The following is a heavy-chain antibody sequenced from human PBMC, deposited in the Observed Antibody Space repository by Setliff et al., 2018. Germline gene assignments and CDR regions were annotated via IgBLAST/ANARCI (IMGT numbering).Heavy chain of an antibody. CDR3: ATNHCSGTNCYAGYFDY. CDR2: IHPGDSDT. Sequence: PGESLKISCKGSGYSFTSYWIGWVRQMPGKGLEWMGIIHPGDSDTRYSPSFQGQVTFSVDKSINTAYLQWSSLKASDTAMYYCATNHCSGTNCYAGYFDYWGQGTLVTVSS. CDR1: GYSFTSYW. J-gene: IGHJ4*02. D-gene: IGHD2-2*01. V-gene: IGHV5-51*01.